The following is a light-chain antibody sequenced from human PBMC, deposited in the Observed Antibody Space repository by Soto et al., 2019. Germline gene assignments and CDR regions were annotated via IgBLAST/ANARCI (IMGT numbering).Light chain of an antibody. Sequence: QSALTQPPSVSGSPGQSVTISCTGTSSDVGDYNYVSWYQHQPDKAPKLMIYEVTKRPSGVPDRFSGSKSGNTASLTVSGLQAEDEADYYCSSYAGSSNFGVFGGGTQLTVL. J-gene: IGLJ2*01. CDR1: SSDVGDYNY. V-gene: IGLV2-8*01. CDR2: EVT. CDR3: SSYAGSSNFGV.